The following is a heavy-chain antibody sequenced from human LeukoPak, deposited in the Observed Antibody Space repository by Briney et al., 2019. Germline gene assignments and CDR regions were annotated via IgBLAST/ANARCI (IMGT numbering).Heavy chain of an antibody. V-gene: IGHV3-23*01. CDR3: ARDLTSRDDSSGYYLDY. CDR2: ISGSGGST. D-gene: IGHD3-22*01. Sequence: GGSLRLSCAASGFTFSSYAMSWVRQAPGKGLEWVSAISGSGGSTYYADSVKGRFTISRDNSKNTLYLQMNSLRSEDTAVYYCARDLTSRDDSSGYYLDYWGQGTLVTVSS. J-gene: IGHJ4*02. CDR1: GFTFSSYA.